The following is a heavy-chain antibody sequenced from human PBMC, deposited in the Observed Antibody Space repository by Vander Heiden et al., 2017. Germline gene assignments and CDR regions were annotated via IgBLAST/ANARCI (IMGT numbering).Heavy chain of an antibody. CDR2: IRSKAYGGTT. CDR1: GFTLGVYA. J-gene: IGHJ4*02. V-gene: IGHV3-49*05. CDR3: TRGLLRFLEWGPREFDY. Sequence: EVQLVESGGGLVKQGGSLRLSCTASGFTLGVYAMRWFRQARGTGREGVGCIRSKAYGGTTEYAASVKGRFTISIDDSKSIAYLQMNSLKTEDTVVYYCTRGLLRFLEWGPREFDYWGQGTLVTVSS. D-gene: IGHD3-3*01.